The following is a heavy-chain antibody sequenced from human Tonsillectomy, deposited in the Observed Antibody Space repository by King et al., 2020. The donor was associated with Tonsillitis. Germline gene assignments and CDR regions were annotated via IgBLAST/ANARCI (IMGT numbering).Heavy chain of an antibody. CDR1: GFSLSTDEVG. CDR2: IYWDDDK. D-gene: IGHD3-10*01. Sequence: TLKESGPTLVKPTQTLTLTCTFSGFSLSTDEVGVGWIRQSPEKAPEWLALIYWDDDKRYSPSLKNRLTVTRDTSKNQVVLKMTNMDPVDTATYYCAQRQRIPVVRNWYFDRGGRGTLVTVPS. V-gene: IGHV2-5*02. J-gene: IGHJ2*01. CDR3: AQRQRIPVVRNWYFDR.